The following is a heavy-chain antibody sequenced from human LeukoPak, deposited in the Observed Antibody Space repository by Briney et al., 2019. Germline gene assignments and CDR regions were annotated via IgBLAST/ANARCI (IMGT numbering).Heavy chain of an antibody. CDR2: ISGRDGGT. V-gene: IGHV3-23*01. Sequence: GGSLRLSCAASGFTFNTYAMSWVRQAPGKGLEWVSGISGRDGGTYYADSVKGRFTISRDNSKNTLYLQMNSLKTEDTAVYYCTTDGVGDTAMAANFDYWGQGTLVTVSS. J-gene: IGHJ4*02. D-gene: IGHD5-18*01. CDR1: GFTFNTYA. CDR3: TTDGVGDTAMAANFDY.